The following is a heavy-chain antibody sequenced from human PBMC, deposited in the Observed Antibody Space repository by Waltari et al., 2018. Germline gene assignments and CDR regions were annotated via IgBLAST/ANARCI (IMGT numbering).Heavy chain of an antibody. CDR2: IIPILGIA. J-gene: IGHJ4*02. Sequence: QVQLVQSGAEVKKPGSSVKVSCKASGGTFSSYTISWVRQAPGQGLEWMGSIIPILGIANYAQKFQGRVTITADKSTSTAYMELNSLRAEDTAVYYCARDSAVAGTLDYWGQGTLVTVSS. V-gene: IGHV1-69*08. CDR1: GGTFSSYT. D-gene: IGHD6-19*01. CDR3: ARDSAVAGTLDY.